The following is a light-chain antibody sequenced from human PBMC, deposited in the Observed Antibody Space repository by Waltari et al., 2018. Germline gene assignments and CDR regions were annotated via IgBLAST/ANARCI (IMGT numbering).Light chain of an antibody. V-gene: IGKV4-1*01. CDR2: WAS. CDR1: QSVLYNSNDKNY. CDR3: QQYYRSRT. J-gene: IGKJ1*01. Sequence: DIVMTQSPDSLAVSLGERATINCKSSQSVLYNSNDKNYLAWYKQKPGQPPKLLIYWASTRESGVPDRFSGSGSGTDVTLAISSLQAEDVAVYYCQQYYRSRTFGQGTKVEIK.